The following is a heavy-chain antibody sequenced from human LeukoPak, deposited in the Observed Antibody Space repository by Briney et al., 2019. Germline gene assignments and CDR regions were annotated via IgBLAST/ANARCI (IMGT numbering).Heavy chain of an antibody. J-gene: IGHJ4*02. D-gene: IGHD5-12*01. CDR1: GGTFSSYA. V-gene: IGHV1-69*04. Sequence: SVKVSCKASGGTFSSYAISWVRQAPGQGLEWMGRIIPILGIANYAQKFEGRVTITADKSTSTAYMELSSLRSEDTAVYYCARGPTSIVATIYDYWGQGTLVTVSS. CDR3: ARGPTSIVATIYDY. CDR2: IIPILGIA.